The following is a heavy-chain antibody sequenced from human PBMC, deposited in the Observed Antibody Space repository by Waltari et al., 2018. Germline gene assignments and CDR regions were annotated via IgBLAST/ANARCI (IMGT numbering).Heavy chain of an antibody. J-gene: IGHJ4*02. Sequence: QVQLVQSGAEVKKPGSSVKVSCKASGGTFSSYAISWVRQAPGQGLEWMGGINPRVGTANDEQKCKGRVTITADEATSTAYMELSSLRSEDRAVYYGARLNRGIFDAFDYWGQGTLVTDST. V-gene: IGHV1-69*12. CDR3: ARLNRGIFDAFDY. CDR2: INPRVGTA. D-gene: IGHD6-13*01. CDR1: GGTFSSYA.